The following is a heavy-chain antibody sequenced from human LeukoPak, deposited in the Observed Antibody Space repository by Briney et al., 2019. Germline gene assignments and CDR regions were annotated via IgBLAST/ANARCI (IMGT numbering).Heavy chain of an antibody. D-gene: IGHD3-22*01. J-gene: IGHJ4*02. CDR3: ARGIAYYDSSGYYLFDY. CDR1: GGTFSSYA. V-gene: IGHV1-69*04. CDR2: IIPILGIA. Sequence: ASVKVSCKASGGTFSSYAISWVRQAPGQGLEWMGRIIPILGIANYAQKFQGRVTITADESTSTAYMELSSLRSEDTAVYYCARGIAYYDSSGYYLFDYWGQGTLVTVSS.